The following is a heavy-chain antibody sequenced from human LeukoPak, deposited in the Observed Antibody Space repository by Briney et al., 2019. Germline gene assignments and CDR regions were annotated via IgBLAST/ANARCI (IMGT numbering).Heavy chain of an antibody. J-gene: IGHJ6*02. Sequence: GGSLRLSCAASGFTFSSYSMNWVRQAPGKGLEWVSSISSSSSYIYYADSVKGRFTISRDNAKNSLYLQMNSLRAEDTAVYYCARDPTLMRYCSSTSCYADYYYYYGMDVWGQGTTVTVSS. CDR1: GFTFSSYS. V-gene: IGHV3-21*01. CDR2: ISSSSSYI. CDR3: ARDPTLMRYCSSTSCYADYYYYYGMDV. D-gene: IGHD2-2*01.